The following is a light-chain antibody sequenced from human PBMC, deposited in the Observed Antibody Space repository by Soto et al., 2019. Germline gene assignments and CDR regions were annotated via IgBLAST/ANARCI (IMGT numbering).Light chain of an antibody. CDR1: QSVSGW. V-gene: IGKV1-5*01. CDR3: QHYNSYSEA. CDR2: DAS. Sequence: DIQITQSPSTLSASVGDTVTVTCRASQSVSGWLAWYQQKPGEAPKLLIYDASALQRGVPSRFSGSGSGTKFTLTIASLQPDDFETYYCQHYNSYSEAFGQGTKVDIK. J-gene: IGKJ1*01.